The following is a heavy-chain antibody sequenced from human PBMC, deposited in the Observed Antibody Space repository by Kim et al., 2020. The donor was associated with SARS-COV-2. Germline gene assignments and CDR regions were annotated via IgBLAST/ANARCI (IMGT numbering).Heavy chain of an antibody. Sequence: THYNPSLKSRVTISVDTSKNQFSLKLSSVTAADTAVYYCARDLAVEGFDYWGQGTLVTVSS. V-gene: IGHV4-34*01. CDR3: ARDLAVEGFDY. D-gene: IGHD6-19*01. J-gene: IGHJ4*02. CDR2: T.